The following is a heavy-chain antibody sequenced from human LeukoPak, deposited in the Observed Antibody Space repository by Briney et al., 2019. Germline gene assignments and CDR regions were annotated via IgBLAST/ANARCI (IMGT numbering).Heavy chain of an antibody. D-gene: IGHD3-16*01. V-gene: IGHV4-34*01. Sequence: SETLSLTCAVYGGSFSGYYWSWIRQPPGKGLEWIGEINHSGSTNYNPSLKSRVTISVDTSKNQFSLTLSSVTAADTAVYYCARPYGVGESCWGQGTLVTVSS. J-gene: IGHJ4*02. CDR1: GGSFSGYY. CDR3: ARPYGVGESC. CDR2: INHSGST.